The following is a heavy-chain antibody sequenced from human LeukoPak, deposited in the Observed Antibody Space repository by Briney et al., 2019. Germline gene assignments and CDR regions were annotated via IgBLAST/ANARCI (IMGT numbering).Heavy chain of an antibody. J-gene: IGHJ4*02. CDR3: ATLSGTYYDFWSGYYTY. Sequence: ASVKVSCKVSGYTLTELSMHWVRQAPGKGLEWMGGFDPEDGETIYAQKFQGRVTMTEDTSTDTAYMELSSLRSEDTAVYYCATLSGTYYDFWSGYYTYWGQGTLVTVSS. CDR2: FDPEDGET. V-gene: IGHV1-24*01. D-gene: IGHD3-3*01. CDR1: GYTLTELS.